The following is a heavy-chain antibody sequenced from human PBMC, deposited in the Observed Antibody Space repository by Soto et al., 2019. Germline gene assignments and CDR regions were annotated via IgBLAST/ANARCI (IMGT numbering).Heavy chain of an antibody. CDR3: ARRRPTGYYNY. CDR2: ISSSSSDT. J-gene: IGHJ4*02. V-gene: IGHV3-11*05. D-gene: IGHD3-9*01. CDR1: GFPFSDYH. Sequence: QVQLVESGGDLVKPGGSLRLSCAASGFPFSDYHMSWIRQAPGKGLEWVSSISSSSSDTNYAQSVKGRFTISRDNAKNSLHLQMNSLRAEDTAVYYCARRRPTGYYNYWGQGTLVTVSA.